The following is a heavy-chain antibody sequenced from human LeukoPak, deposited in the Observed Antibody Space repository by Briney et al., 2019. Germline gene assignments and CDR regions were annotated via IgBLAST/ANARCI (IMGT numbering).Heavy chain of an antibody. CDR3: ARTLRLNHYFDQ. CDR2: INPSDGST. CDR1: GYTFTSYY. D-gene: IGHD4-17*01. V-gene: IGHV1-46*01. Sequence: ASVQVSCKASGYTFTSYYMHWVRQAPGQGLEWMGIINPSDGSTSYAQKFQGRVTMTRDTSTSTVYMDLSSLRSEDTAVYYCARTLRLNHYFDQWGQGTLVTVSS. J-gene: IGHJ4*02.